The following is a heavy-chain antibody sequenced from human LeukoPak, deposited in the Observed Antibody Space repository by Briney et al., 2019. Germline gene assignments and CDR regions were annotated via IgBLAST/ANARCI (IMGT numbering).Heavy chain of an antibody. CDR2: TYYRSKWNY. CDR3: ARRRHANNGVDV. Sequence: SQTLSLTCAISGDSVSTTTSIWNWIRQSPSRGLEWLGRTYYRSKWNYDYADSVKSRITISPDTSENQFALQLQFVTPEDSAVYYCARRRHANNGVDVWGQGTTVTVSS. V-gene: IGHV6-1*01. CDR1: GDSVSTTTSI. J-gene: IGHJ6*02.